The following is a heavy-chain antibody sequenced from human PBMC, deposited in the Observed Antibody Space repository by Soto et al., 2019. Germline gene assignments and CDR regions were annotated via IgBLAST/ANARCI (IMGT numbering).Heavy chain of an antibody. Sequence: ASVKVSCKASGYTFTSYYMHWVRQAPGQGLEWMGIINPSGGSTSYAQKFQGRVTMTRDTSTSTVYMELSSLRSEDTAVYYCARDLWPYLYDFWSGYYNYYYYGMDVWRQGTTVTVSS. CDR2: INPSGGST. D-gene: IGHD3-3*01. V-gene: IGHV1-46*01. J-gene: IGHJ6*02. CDR3: ARDLWPYLYDFWSGYYNYYYYGMDV. CDR1: GYTFTSYY.